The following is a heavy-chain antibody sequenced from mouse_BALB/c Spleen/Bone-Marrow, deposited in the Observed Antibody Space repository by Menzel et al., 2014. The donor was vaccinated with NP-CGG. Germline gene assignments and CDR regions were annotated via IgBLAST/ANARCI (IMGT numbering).Heavy chain of an antibody. Sequence: QVQLQQSGPGLVAPSQTLSITCTVSGFSLTSYGVHWVRQPPGKGLEWLGVIWAGGSTNYNSALMSRLSISKDNSKSKVFLKMNRLQTDDTAMYYCARGLGRWFDYWGQGTIFTVSS. J-gene: IGHJ2*01. CDR2: IWAGGST. V-gene: IGHV2-9*02. D-gene: IGHD1-1*01. CDR1: GFSLTSYG. CDR3: ARGLGRWFDY.